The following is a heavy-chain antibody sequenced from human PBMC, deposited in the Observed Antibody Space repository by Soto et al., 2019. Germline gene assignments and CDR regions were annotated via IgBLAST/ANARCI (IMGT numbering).Heavy chain of an antibody. V-gene: IGHV4-4*02. J-gene: IGHJ4*02. CDR2: IYHSGST. D-gene: IGHD6-19*01. CDR1: GGSISSSNW. Sequence: SETLSLTCAVSGGSISSSNWWSWVRQPPGKGLEWIGEIYHSGSTNYNPSLKSLVTISVDKSKHQFSLQLSSVTAADTAVYYCARDIAAVAAPGDSWGQGTLVTVSS. CDR3: ARDIAAVAAPGDS.